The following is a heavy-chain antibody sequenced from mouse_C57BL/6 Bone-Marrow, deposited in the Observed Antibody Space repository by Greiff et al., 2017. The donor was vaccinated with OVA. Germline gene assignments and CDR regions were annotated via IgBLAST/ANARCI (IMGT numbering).Heavy chain of an antibody. D-gene: IGHD1-1*01. CDR1: GYSFTGYY. CDR3: ARRTLLRYWYFDV. V-gene: IGHV1-42*01. CDR2: INPSTGGT. J-gene: IGHJ1*03. Sequence: VKPGASVKISCKASGYSFTGYYMNWVKQSPEKSLEWIGEINPSTGGTTYNQKFKAKATLTVDKSSSTAYMQLKSLTSEDSAVYYCARRTLLRYWYFDVWGTGTTVTVSS.